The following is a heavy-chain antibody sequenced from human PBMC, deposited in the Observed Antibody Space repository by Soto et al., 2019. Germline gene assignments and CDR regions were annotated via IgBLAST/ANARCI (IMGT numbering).Heavy chain of an antibody. Sequence: ASVKVSCKASGGTFSSYAISWVRQAPGQGLEWMGGIIPIFGAANYAQKFQGRVTITADESTSTAYMELSSLRSEDTAVYYCASGDLMIVVVIDSYYYGMDVWGHGTTVTVSS. CDR1: GGTFSSYA. J-gene: IGHJ6*02. CDR2: IIPIFGAA. CDR3: ASGDLMIVVVIDSYYYGMDV. V-gene: IGHV1-69*13. D-gene: IGHD3-22*01.